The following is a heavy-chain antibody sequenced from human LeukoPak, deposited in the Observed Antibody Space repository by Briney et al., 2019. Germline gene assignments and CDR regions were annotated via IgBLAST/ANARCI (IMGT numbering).Heavy chain of an antibody. CDR1: GGSISSYY. CDR2: IYTSGST. D-gene: IGHD1-1*01. V-gene: IGHV4-4*07. J-gene: IGHJ6*03. Sequence: SETLSLTCTVSGGSISSYYWSWIRQPAGKGLEWIGRIYTSGSTNYNPSLKSRVTMSVDTSKNQFSLQLSSVTAADTAVYYCAAVQLDLRDYYYYMDVWGKGTTVTVSS. CDR3: AAVQLDLRDYYYYMDV.